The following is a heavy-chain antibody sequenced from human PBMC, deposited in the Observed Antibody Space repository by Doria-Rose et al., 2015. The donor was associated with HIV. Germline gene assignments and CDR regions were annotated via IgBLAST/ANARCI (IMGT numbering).Heavy chain of an antibody. CDR3: ARDLSWENDY. Sequence: GSISSSNWWSWVRQPPGKGLEWIGEVHHSGTSNYNPSLKSRVTISVDKSKNQFSLKLSSVTAADTAMYYCARDLSWENDYWGQGTLVTVSS. CDR1: GSISSSNW. D-gene: IGHD2-15*01. J-gene: IGHJ4*02. CDR2: VHHSGTS. V-gene: IGHV4-4*02.